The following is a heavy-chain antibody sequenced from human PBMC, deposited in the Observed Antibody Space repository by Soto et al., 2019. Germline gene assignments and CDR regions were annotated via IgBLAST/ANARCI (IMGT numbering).Heavy chain of an antibody. J-gene: IGHJ6*02. V-gene: IGHV3-30*18. CDR3: AKDLRESLLYAGGYYAVDV. D-gene: IGHD3-3*01. CDR1: GFTFRTYG. CDR2: ISSDGSSE. Sequence: QVQLVESGGGVVQPGRSLRLSCAASGFTFRTYGIHWVRQAPGKGLDWVAVISSDGSSEYYADSVKGRFTISRDNTKNTMYLQMKSLRPEDTGVYYCAKDLRESLLYAGGYYAVDVWGQGTTVTVSS.